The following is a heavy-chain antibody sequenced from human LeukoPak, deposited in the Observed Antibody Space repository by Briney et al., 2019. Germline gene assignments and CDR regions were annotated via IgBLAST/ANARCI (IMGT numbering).Heavy chain of an antibody. D-gene: IGHD6-19*01. J-gene: IGHJ4*02. CDR3: VREIYSSGWYIDY. Sequence: PGGSLRLSCAASGYTFSTYNVNWVRQAPGKGLVWVSRINNDGSSSSYADSVKGRFTISRDNAKNTLYLQMNSLRDEDTAVYYCVREIYSSGWYIDYWGQGTLVTVSS. CDR2: INNDGSSS. V-gene: IGHV3-74*01. CDR1: GYTFSTYN.